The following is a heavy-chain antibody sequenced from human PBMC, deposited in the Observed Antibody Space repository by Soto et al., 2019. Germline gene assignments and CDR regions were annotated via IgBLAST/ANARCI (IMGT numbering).Heavy chain of an antibody. CDR2: ISAYNGNT. V-gene: IGHV1-18*01. Sequence: ASVKVSCKASGYTFTSYGISWVRQAPGQGLEWMGWISAYNGNTNYAQKLQGRVTMTTDTSTSTAYMELRSLRSDDTAVYYCARGRRYFDWLLPPFDYWGQGTLVTVSS. D-gene: IGHD3-9*01. CDR1: GYTFTSYG. CDR3: ARGRRYFDWLLPPFDY. J-gene: IGHJ4*02.